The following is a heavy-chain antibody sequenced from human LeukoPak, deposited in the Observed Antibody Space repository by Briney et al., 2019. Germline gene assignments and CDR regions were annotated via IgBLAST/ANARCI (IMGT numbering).Heavy chain of an antibody. D-gene: IGHD4-17*01. CDR1: GGSFSGYY. J-gene: IGHJ3*02. CDR3: ASIDHYAYAFDI. V-gene: IGHV4-34*01. CDR2: IYYSGST. Sequence: SETLSLTCAVYGGSFSGYYWSWIRQPPGKGLEWIGSIYYSGSTYYNPSLKSRVTISVDTSKNQFSLKLSSVTAADTAVYYCASIDHYAYAFDIWGQGTMVTVSS.